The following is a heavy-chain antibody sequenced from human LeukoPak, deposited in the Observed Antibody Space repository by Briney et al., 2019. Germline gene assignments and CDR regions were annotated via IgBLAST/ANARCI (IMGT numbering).Heavy chain of an antibody. V-gene: IGHV4-34*01. D-gene: IGHD5-18*01. CDR2: INHSGST. CDR1: GGSFSGYY. J-gene: IGHJ4*02. Sequence: SETLSLTCAVYGGSFSGYYWSWIRQPPGKGLEWIGEINHSGSTNYNPSLKSRVTISVDTSKNQFSLKLSSVTAADTAVYYCARAGIQLRLPFDYWGQGTLVTVSS. CDR3: ARAGIQLRLPFDY.